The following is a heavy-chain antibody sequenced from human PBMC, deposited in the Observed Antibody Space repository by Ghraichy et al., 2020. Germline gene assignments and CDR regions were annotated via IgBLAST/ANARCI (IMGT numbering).Heavy chain of an antibody. V-gene: IGHV3-53*01. CDR2: IYSGGST. J-gene: IGHJ4*02. D-gene: IGHD3-3*01. CDR3: ARVRRAIFGVANAWYFDY. Sequence: GGSLRLSCAASGFTVSSNYMSWVRQAPGKGLEWVSVIYSGGSTYYADSVKGRFTISRDNSKNTLYLQMNSLRAEDTAVYYCARVRRAIFGVANAWYFDYWGQGTLVTVSS. CDR1: GFTVSSNY.